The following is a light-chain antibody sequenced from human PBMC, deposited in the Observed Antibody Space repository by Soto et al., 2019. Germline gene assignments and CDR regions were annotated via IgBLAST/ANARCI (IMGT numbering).Light chain of an antibody. Sequence: EIVMTQSPATLSVSPGERATLSCRASQSLSSNLAWYQQKPGQAPRLLIYGASTRATGIPARFSGSGSGTEFTLIISSLQSEDFAVYYCQQHESSPGTFGQGTKVEIK. CDR2: GAS. CDR1: QSLSSN. J-gene: IGKJ1*01. CDR3: QQHESSPGT. V-gene: IGKV3-15*01.